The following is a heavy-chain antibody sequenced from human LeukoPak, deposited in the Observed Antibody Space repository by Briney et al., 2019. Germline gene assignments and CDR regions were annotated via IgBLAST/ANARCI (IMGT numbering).Heavy chain of an antibody. CDR2: IKSDGSST. CDR1: GFTFSRNW. J-gene: IGHJ5*01. CDR3: ARGPKWFDS. V-gene: IGHV3-74*01. Sequence: PKGSLRVSCVPSGFTFSRNWMHWVRQAPGKGLVWVSRIKSDGSSTNYAGCVKGRFTISKDNAENTLYLQMNSLRADDTAVYYCARGPKWFDSWGQRTLVTVSA.